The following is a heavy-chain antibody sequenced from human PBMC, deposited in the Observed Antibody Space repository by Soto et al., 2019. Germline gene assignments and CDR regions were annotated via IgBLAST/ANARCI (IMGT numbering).Heavy chain of an antibody. CDR2: IWYDGSNK. J-gene: IGHJ4*02. Sequence: QVQLVESGGGVVQPGRSLRLSCAASGFTFSSYGMHWVRQAPGKGLEWVAVIWYDGSNKYYADSVKGRFTISRDNSKNTLYLQMNSLRAEDTAVYYCARAGSGQGSVDTAMGYFDYWGQGTLVTVSS. CDR3: ARAGSGQGSVDTAMGYFDY. CDR1: GFTFSSYG. V-gene: IGHV3-33*01. D-gene: IGHD5-18*01.